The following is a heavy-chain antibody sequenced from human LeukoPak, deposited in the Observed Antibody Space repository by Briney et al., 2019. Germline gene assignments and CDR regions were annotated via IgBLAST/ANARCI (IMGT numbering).Heavy chain of an antibody. Sequence: ASVKVSCKASGYTFTSYGISWVRQDPGQGLEWMGWISAYNGNTNYAQKLQGRVTMTTDTSTSTAYMELRSLRSDDTAVYYCARDLAVVVVAATLDYYYGMDVWGQGTTVTVSS. D-gene: IGHD2-15*01. J-gene: IGHJ6*02. V-gene: IGHV1-18*01. CDR1: GYTFTSYG. CDR3: ARDLAVVVVAATLDYYYGMDV. CDR2: ISAYNGNT.